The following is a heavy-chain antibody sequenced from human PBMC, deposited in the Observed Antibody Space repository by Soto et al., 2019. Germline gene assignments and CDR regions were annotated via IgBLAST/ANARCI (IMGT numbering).Heavy chain of an antibody. V-gene: IGHV3-30*18. D-gene: IGHD3-16*01. CDR3: AKDLTEDYCYYNCIDF. CDR1: GFTFSSYG. Sequence: GGSLRLSCAASGFTFSSYGMLWVRQAPGKGLEWVAVISYDGSNKYYADSVKGRFTISRDNSKNTLYLQMNSLRAEDTAVYYCAKDLTEDYCYYNCIDFSCKGIMGTGSS. CDR2: ISYDGSNK. J-gene: IGHJ6*04.